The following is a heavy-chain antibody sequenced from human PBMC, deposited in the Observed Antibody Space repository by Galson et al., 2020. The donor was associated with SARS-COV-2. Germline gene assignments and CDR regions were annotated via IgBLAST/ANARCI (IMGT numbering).Heavy chain of an antibody. J-gene: IGHJ5*02. CDR1: GGSISSYY. CDR2: IYYSGST. Sequence: ASETLSLTCTVSGGSISSYYWSWIRQPPGKGLEWIGYIYYSGSTNYNPSLKRRVTISVDTSKNQFSLKLSSVTAADTAVYYCARALYYYDSSGYGINWFDPWGQGTLVTVSS. D-gene: IGHD3-22*01. V-gene: IGHV4-59*01. CDR3: ARALYYYDSSGYGINWFDP.